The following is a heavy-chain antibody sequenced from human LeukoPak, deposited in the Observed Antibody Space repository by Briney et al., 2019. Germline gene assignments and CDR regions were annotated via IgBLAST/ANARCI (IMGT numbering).Heavy chain of an antibody. CDR1: GFTFSSYA. CDR3: AKDFSYYYDSSGYYCDY. Sequence: GGSLRLSCAASGFTFSSYAMSWVRQAPGKGLEWVSAISGSGGSTYYADSVKGRFTISRDNSKNTLYLQMNSLRAEDTAVYYCAKDFSYYYDSSGYYCDYWGQGTLVTVSS. CDR2: ISGSGGST. J-gene: IGHJ4*02. D-gene: IGHD3-22*01. V-gene: IGHV3-23*01.